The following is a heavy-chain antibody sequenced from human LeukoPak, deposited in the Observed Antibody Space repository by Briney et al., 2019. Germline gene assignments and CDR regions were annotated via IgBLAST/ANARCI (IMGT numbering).Heavy chain of an antibody. CDR1: GFTFSSNY. CDR3: ARGGVVPAAMGYAFDI. CDR2: IYSDGST. Sequence: GGSLRLSCAASGFTFSSNYMSWVRQAPGKGLEWVSLIYSDGSTNYADSVKGRFTISRDNSKNTVYLQMNGLRAEDTAIYYCARGGVVPAAMGYAFDIWGPGTMVTVSS. J-gene: IGHJ3*02. D-gene: IGHD2-2*01. V-gene: IGHV3-66*01.